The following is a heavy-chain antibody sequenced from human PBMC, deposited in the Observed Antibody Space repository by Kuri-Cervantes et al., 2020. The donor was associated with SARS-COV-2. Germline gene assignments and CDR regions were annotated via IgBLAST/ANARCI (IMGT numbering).Heavy chain of an antibody. CDR3: ARAESETGHTLYSDS. CDR2: INPNFGGT. V-gene: IGHV1-2*02. CDR1: GYTFTGYY. D-gene: IGHD7-27*01. Sequence: ASVKVSCKASGYTFTGYYIHWVRQAPGQGLEWMGWINPNFGGTNYAQEFQGRVTMTRDTSISTAYMNLSSLRSDDTAVYYCARAESETGHTLYSDSWGQGTLVTVSS. J-gene: IGHJ4*02.